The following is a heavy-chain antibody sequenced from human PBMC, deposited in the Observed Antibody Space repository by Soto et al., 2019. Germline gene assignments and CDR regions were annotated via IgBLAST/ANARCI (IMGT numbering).Heavy chain of an antibody. V-gene: IGHV3-72*01. Sequence: EVQLMESGGGLVQPGGSLRLSCAASGFTFSDHYMDWVRQAPGKGLEWVGRTRNKANSYTTEYAASVKGRFTISRDDSKNSLYLQMNSLKTEDTAVYYCARDRTYYDSSGSPVTPYGMDVWGQGTTVTVSS. CDR2: TRNKANSYTT. CDR1: GFTFSDHY. J-gene: IGHJ6*02. D-gene: IGHD3-22*01. CDR3: ARDRTYYDSSGSPVTPYGMDV.